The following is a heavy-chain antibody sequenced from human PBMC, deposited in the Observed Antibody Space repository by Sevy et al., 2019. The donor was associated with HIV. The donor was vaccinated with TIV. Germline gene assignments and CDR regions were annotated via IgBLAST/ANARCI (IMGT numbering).Heavy chain of an antibody. J-gene: IGHJ6*02. Sequence: GGSLRLSCAASGFTFSSYGMHWVRQAPGKGLEWVAVISYDGSNKYYADSVKGRFTISRDNSKNTLYLQMNSLRAEDTAVYYCAKDLTRDSSGYYDPIYYYGMDVWGQWTTVTVSS. CDR1: GFTFSSYG. D-gene: IGHD3-22*01. V-gene: IGHV3-30*18. CDR2: ISYDGSNK. CDR3: AKDLTRDSSGYYDPIYYYGMDV.